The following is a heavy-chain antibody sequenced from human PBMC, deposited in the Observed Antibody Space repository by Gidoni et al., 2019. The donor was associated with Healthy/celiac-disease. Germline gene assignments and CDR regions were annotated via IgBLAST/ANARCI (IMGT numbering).Heavy chain of an antibody. Sequence: EVQLVESGGGLVQPGGSLRLSCAASGFTFSSYWMSWVRQAPGKGLEWVANIKQEGSEKYYVDAVKGRFTISRDNAKNSLYLQMNSLRAEDTAVYYCAREEQWLVRVFDYWGQGTLVTVSS. CDR1: GFTFSSYW. CDR2: IKQEGSEK. J-gene: IGHJ4*02. V-gene: IGHV3-7*03. D-gene: IGHD6-19*01. CDR3: AREEQWLVRVFDY.